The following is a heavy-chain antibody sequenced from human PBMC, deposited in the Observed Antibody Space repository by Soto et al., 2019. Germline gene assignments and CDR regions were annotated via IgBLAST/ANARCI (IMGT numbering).Heavy chain of an antibody. CDR2: ITAKGGRT. J-gene: IGHJ6*02. V-gene: IGHV3-23*01. D-gene: IGHD2-15*01. Sequence: PGGSLRLSCAASGFTFTTYAMTWVRQAPGKGLEWVSSITAKGGRTYYADSVKGRSTISRDSSKNTLYLQMNSLRADDTAVYYCAKDQQPEGPRFFFSPVSTPDGMDVWGQGTTVTVSS. CDR3: AKDQQPEGPRFFFSPVSTPDGMDV. CDR1: GFTFTTYA.